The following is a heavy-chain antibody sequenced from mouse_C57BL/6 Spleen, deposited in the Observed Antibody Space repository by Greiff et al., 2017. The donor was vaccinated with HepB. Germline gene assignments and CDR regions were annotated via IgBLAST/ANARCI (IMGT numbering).Heavy chain of an antibody. V-gene: IGHV1-50*01. CDR2: IDPSDSYT. D-gene: IGHD2-5*01. CDR1: GYTFTSYW. CDR3: ARGSKGAY. Sequence: QVQLQQPGAELVKPGASVKLSCKASGYTFTSYWMQWVKQRPGQGLEWIGEIDPSDSYTNYNQKFKGKATLTVDTSSSTAYMQLSSRTSEDSAVYYCARGSKGAYWGQGTLVTVSA. J-gene: IGHJ3*01.